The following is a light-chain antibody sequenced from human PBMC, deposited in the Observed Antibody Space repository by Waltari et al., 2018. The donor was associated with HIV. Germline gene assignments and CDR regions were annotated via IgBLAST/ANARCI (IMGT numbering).Light chain of an antibody. CDR3: QQYGTSFT. J-gene: IGKJ3*01. CDR2: GAS. CDR1: QSVTSSY. V-gene: IGKV3-20*01. Sequence: EIALTQSPGTLSLSPGERATLSCRASQSVTSSYLAWYQQKPGQAPRLLIYGASSRATDIPDRFSGSGSGTDFTLTIRRLEPEDFAVYYCQQYGTSFTFGPGTKVDIK.